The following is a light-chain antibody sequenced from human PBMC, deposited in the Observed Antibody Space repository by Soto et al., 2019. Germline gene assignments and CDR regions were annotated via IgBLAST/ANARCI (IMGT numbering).Light chain of an antibody. CDR1: QSVLYSSNNKDY. CDR3: QQYYTTPRT. CDR2: WAS. V-gene: IGKV4-1*01. Sequence: DIVMTQSPDSLAVSLGERATINCKSSQSVLYSSNNKDYLAWFQQKPGQPPKLVMYWASTRESGVPDRFSGSGSGTDFTLTISSLQAEDVAVYYCQQYYTTPRTFGQGTKVEIK. J-gene: IGKJ1*01.